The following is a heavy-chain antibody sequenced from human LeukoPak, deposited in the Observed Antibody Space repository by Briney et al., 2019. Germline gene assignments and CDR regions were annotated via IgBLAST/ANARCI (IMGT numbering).Heavy chain of an antibody. CDR1: GFTFSRFA. V-gene: IGHV3-21*01. Sequence: GGSLRLSCAASGFTFSRFAMNWVRQAPGQGLEWVSSISSSSGYVHYADSVKGRFTISRDNAENSLYLQMNSLAAEDTARYYCARVRTPYGSGSYFDGGEGTLVTVS. CDR3: ARVRTPYGSGSYFD. CDR2: ISSSSGYV. J-gene: IGHJ4*02. D-gene: IGHD3-10*01.